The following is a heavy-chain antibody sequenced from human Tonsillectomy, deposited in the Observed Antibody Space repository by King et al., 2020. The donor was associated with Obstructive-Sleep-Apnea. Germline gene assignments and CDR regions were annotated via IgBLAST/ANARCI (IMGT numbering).Heavy chain of an antibody. CDR2: IRSKTYTHAT. CDR1: GFIFSDSA. D-gene: IGHD3-3*01. J-gene: IGHJ4*02. V-gene: IGHV3-73*01. Sequence: VQLVESGGGLVQPGSSLKLSCAASGFIFSDSAIPWVRQASGKGLEWVGRIRSKTYTHATTYAASLKGRFTISRDESKNTAYLQMNSLKTEDTAVYYCTRGGLRFLEWTFDSWGQGTLVTVSS. CDR3: TRGGLRFLEWTFDS.